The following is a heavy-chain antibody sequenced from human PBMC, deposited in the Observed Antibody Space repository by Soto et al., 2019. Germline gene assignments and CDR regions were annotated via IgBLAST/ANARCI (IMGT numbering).Heavy chain of an antibody. V-gene: IGHV1-2*02. Sequence: QVPLVQSGAEVKKPGASVKVSCKASGYTFTRYFIHWVRQAPGHGLEWMGWINPNSGDTNYAQKFMGRVTMTRDTSISTAYMELSRLRFDDTAVYYCAKVWGDTPSEEDYWGQGALITVSS. CDR3: AKVWGDTPSEEDY. D-gene: IGHD3-16*01. CDR2: INPNSGDT. CDR1: GYTFTRYF. J-gene: IGHJ4*02.